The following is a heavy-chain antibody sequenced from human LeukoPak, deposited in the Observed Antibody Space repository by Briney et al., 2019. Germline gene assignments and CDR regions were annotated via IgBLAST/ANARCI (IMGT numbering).Heavy chain of an antibody. J-gene: IGHJ4*02. CDR1: GFTFRSYG. D-gene: IGHD1-26*01. CDR2: IWYDGSNK. Sequence: GGSLRLSCAASGFTFRSYGMHWVRQAPGKGLEWVAVIWYDGSNKYYADSVKGRFTISRDNSKNTLYLQMNGLRAEDTAVYYCAKDPNGSWSFDYWGQGTLVTVSS. CDR3: AKDPNGSWSFDY. V-gene: IGHV3-33*06.